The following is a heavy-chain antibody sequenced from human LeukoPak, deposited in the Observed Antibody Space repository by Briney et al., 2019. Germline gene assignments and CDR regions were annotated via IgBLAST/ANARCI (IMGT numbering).Heavy chain of an antibody. CDR2: INWNSAII. D-gene: IGHD3-10*01. Sequence: PGGSLRLSCAASGFTFDDYAMHWVRQAPGKGLEWVSGINWNSAIIGYADSVKGRFTISRDNTKNSLYLQMNSLRAEDTALYYCAKASSYGSGLLDYWGQGTPVTVSS. CDR3: AKASSYGSGLLDY. V-gene: IGHV3-9*01. J-gene: IGHJ4*02. CDR1: GFTFDDYA.